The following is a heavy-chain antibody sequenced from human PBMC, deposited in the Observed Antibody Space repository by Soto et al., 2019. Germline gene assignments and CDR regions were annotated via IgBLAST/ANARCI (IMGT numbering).Heavy chain of an antibody. V-gene: IGHV3-21*01. J-gene: IGHJ3*02. CDR1: GFTFSSYS. CDR3: ATAPSGSGYYYDAFDI. CDR2: ISSSSSYI. Sequence: GGSLRLSCAASGFTFSSYSMNWVRQAPGKGLEWVSSISSSSSYIYYADSVKGRFTISRDNAKNSLYLQMNSLRAEDTAVHYCATAPSGSGYYYDAFDIWGQGTMVTVSS. D-gene: IGHD3-22*01.